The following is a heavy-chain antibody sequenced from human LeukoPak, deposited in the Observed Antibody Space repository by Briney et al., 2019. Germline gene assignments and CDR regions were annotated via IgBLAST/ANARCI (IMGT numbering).Heavy chain of an antibody. CDR2: IYYSGST. CDR1: GGSISSYY. Sequence: SETLSLTCTVSGGSISSYYWSWIRQPPGKGLEWIGYIYYSGSTNYNPSLKSRVTISVDTSKNQFSLKLSSVTAADTAVYYCARGIVGATDFDYWGQGTLVTVSS. D-gene: IGHD1-26*01. J-gene: IGHJ4*02. CDR3: ARGIVGATDFDY. V-gene: IGHV4-59*12.